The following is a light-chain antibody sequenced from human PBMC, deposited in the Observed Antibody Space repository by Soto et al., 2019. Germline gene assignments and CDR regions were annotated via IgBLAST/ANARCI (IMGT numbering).Light chain of an antibody. J-gene: IGKJ5*01. Sequence: EIVLTQSPGTLSLSPGERATLSCRASQSLSGNYLAWYQQKPGQAPRLLIYGASSRATGIPGRFSGSGSGTDFTLTISRLEYEDFAMYYCQQYNNWPITFGQGTRLEIK. CDR2: GAS. CDR1: QSLSGNY. CDR3: QQYNNWPIT. V-gene: IGKV3-20*01.